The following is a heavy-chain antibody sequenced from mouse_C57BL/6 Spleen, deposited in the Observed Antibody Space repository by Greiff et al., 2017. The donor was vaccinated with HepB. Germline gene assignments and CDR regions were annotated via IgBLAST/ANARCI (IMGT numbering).Heavy chain of an antibody. J-gene: IGHJ4*01. D-gene: IGHD1-1*02. CDR3: ARIWSLLYYYAMDY. CDR2: IWSGGST. Sequence: QVQLQQSGPGLVQPSQSLSITCTVSGFSLTSYGVHWVRQSPGKGLEWLGVIWSGGSTDYNAAFISRLSISKDNSKSQVFFKMNSLQADDTAIYYCARIWSLLYYYAMDYWGQGTSVTVSS. V-gene: IGHV2-2*01. CDR1: GFSLTSYG.